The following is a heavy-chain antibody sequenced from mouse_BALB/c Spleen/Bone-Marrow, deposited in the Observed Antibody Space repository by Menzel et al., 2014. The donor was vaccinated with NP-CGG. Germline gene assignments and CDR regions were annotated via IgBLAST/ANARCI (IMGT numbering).Heavy chain of an antibody. CDR1: GFTFSNYG. V-gene: IGHV5-9-2*01. CDR2: ISGGGSYT. D-gene: IGHD2-4*01. CDR3: ARQAYYDQTEVSFVY. J-gene: IGHJ3*01. Sequence: VQLVESGGGLVKSGGSLKLSCAASGFTFSNYGMSWVRQTPEKRLEWVATISGGGSYTFYSDGVKGRFTISRDNAKNNLYLQLSSLRSEDTALYYCARQAYYDQTEVSFVYWGQGTLVTVSA.